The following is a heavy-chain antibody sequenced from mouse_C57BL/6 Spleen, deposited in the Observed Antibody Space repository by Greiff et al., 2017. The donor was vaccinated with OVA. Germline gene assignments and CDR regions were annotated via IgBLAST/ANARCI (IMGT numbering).Heavy chain of an antibody. D-gene: IGHD2-3*01. CDR1: GYTFTDYY. CDR2: INPYNGGT. CDR3: ASGGLLRTGFDY. Sequence: EVQLQQSGPVLVKPGASVKMSCKASGYTFTDYYMNWVKQSHGKSLEWIGVINPYNGGTSYNQKFKGKATLTVGKSSSTAYMELNSLTSEDSAVDNCASGGLLRTGFDYWGQGTTLTVSS. V-gene: IGHV1-19*01. J-gene: IGHJ2*01.